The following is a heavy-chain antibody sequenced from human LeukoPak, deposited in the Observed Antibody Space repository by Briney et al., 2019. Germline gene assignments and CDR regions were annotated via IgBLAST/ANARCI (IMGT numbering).Heavy chain of an antibody. CDR1: GYTFTSYG. Sequence: ASVKVSCKASGYTFTSYGISWVRQAPGQGLEWMGWISAYNGNTNYAQKPQGRVTMTTDTSTSTAYMELRSLRSDDTAVYYCAREIAAAGPVNMDVWGQGTTVTVSS. V-gene: IGHV1-18*01. J-gene: IGHJ6*02. D-gene: IGHD6-13*01. CDR2: ISAYNGNT. CDR3: AREIAAAGPVNMDV.